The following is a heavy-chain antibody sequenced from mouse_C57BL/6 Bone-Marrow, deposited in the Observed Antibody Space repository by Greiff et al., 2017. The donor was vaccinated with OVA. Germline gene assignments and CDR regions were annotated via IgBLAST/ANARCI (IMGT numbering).Heavy chain of an antibody. D-gene: IGHD1-3*01. CDR2: ISSGGSYT. CDR3: ARMESSSPMDY. J-gene: IGHJ4*01. Sequence: EVKLVESGGDLVKPGGSLKLSCAASGFTFSSYGMSWVRQTPDKRLEWVATISSGGSYTYYPDSVKGRFTISRDNAKNTLYLQMSSLKSEDTAMYYCARMESSSPMDYWGQGTSVPVSS. V-gene: IGHV5-6*01. CDR1: GFTFSSYG.